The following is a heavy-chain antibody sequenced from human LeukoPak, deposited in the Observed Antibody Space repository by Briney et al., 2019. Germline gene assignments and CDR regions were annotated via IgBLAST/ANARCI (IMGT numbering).Heavy chain of an antibody. V-gene: IGHV3-9*01. J-gene: IGHJ2*01. CDR1: GFTFDNYA. CDR2: ISCNSGSI. D-gene: IGHD1-26*01. Sequence: GGSLRLSCAASGFTFDNYAMHWVRQAPGKGLEWVAGISCNSGSICYADSVKGRFTISRDNAKNSLYLQMNSLRAEDKALYYCAKEGSRENWSFDLWGRGTLVTVSS. CDR3: AKEGSRENWSFDL.